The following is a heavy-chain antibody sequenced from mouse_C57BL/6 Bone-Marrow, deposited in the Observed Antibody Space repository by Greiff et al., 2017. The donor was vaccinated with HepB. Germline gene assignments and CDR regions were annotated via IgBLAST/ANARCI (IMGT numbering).Heavy chain of an antibody. CDR2: IDPSDSYT. V-gene: IGHV1-50*01. CDR3: ARWDYDYPSFAY. Sequence: VQLQQPGAELVKPGASVKLSCTASGYTFTSYWMQWVKQRPGQGLEWIGEIDPSDSYTNYNQKFKGKATLTVDTSSSTAYMQRSSLTSEDSAVYYCARWDYDYPSFAYWGQGTLVTVSA. CDR1: GYTFTSYW. J-gene: IGHJ3*01. D-gene: IGHD2-4*01.